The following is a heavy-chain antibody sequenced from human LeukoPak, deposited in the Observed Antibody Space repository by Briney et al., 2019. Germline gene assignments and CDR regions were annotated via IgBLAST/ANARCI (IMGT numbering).Heavy chain of an antibody. CDR2: MNQSGTP. V-gene: IGHV4-34*01. Sequence: SEALSLTCAADGGSFTGYSWTWIRQSPGKGLEWLGEMNQSGTPKYNPSLKSRVTISMDTSKRQFSLSLSSVTAADTAVYYCARVPRGYNNLHQYYYLDVWGQGTTVTVSS. CDR3: ARVPRGYNNLHQYYYLDV. CDR1: GGSFTGYS. J-gene: IGHJ6*03. D-gene: IGHD5-18*01.